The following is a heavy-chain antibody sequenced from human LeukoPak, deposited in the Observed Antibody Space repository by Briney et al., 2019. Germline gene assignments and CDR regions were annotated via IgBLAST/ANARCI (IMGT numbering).Heavy chain of an antibody. CDR1: GFSLSTSGVG. CDR3: AHRRGSNWFDP. CDR2: IYWGDDK. J-gene: IGHJ5*02. D-gene: IGHD3-16*01. Sequence: ESGPTLVKPTQTLTLTCTFSGFSLSTSGVGVGWIRQPPGKALEWLVIIYWGDDKRYSPSLKNRLTITKDTSKNQVVLTMTNMDPVDTASYYCAHRRGSNWFDPWGQGTLVTVSS. V-gene: IGHV2-5*02.